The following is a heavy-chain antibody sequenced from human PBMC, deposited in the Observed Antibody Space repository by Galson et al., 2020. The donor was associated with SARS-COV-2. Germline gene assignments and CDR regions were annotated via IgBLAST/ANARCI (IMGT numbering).Heavy chain of an antibody. Sequence: SGPTLVKPTQTLTLTCTCSGFSLSTSGVGVGWIRQPPGKALEWLTLIYWNDDKQYNPSLKSRLTITKDTSKNQVVLTMTNVDPVDTATYYCAHRHGVDVDSGYHYFVYYGGQGTLVTVSS. CDR2: IYWNDDK. CDR1: GFSLSTSGVG. V-gene: IGHV2-5*01. D-gene: IGHD3-22*01. CDR3: AHRHGVDVDSGYHYFVYY. J-gene: IGHJ4*02.